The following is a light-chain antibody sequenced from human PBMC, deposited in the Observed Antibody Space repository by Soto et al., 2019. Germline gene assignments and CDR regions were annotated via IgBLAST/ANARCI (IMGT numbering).Light chain of an antibody. V-gene: IGKV3-20*01. CDR1: QSVSSSY. J-gene: IGKJ5*01. CDR3: QQYDNSPIT. Sequence: EIVLTQSPCTLSLSAGERSTLACMSSQSVSSSYLAWYQQIPGQAPRLLIYGASSRATGIPDRFSGTGSETDFTLTISRLEPEDFAVYYCQQYDNSPITFGQGTRLEIK. CDR2: GAS.